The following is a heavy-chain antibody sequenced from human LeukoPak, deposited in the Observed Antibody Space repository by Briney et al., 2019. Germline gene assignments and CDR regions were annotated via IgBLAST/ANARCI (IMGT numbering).Heavy chain of an antibody. CDR3: VGRPNYDIFTGYQTSFDY. D-gene: IGHD3-9*01. CDR2: IYPGDFDT. CDR1: GYSFTSYW. Sequence: GEALKISCKGSGYSFTSYWIGWVRQMPGKGLEWMGIIYPGDFDTRYSPSFQGRVTISADKSISTASLHWSSLKASDPAMYYWVGRPNYDIFTGYQTSFDYWGQGTLVTVS. J-gene: IGHJ4*02. V-gene: IGHV5-51*01.